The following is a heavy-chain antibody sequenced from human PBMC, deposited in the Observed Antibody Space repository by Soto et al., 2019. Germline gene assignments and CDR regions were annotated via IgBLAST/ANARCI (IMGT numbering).Heavy chain of an antibody. V-gene: IGHV1-18*01. D-gene: IGHD1-1*01. CDR1: GYTFTSYG. CDR3: ARDNLERRRDNWFDP. Sequence: GASVKVSCKASGYTFTSYGISWVRQAPGQGLEWMGWISAYNGNTNYAQKLQGRVTMTTDTSTSTAYMELRSLRSDDTAVYYCARDNLERRRDNWFDPWGQGTLVTVSS. CDR2: ISAYNGNT. J-gene: IGHJ5*02.